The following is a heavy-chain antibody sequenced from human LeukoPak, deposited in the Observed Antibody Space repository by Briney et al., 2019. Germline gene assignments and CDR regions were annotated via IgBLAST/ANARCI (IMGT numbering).Heavy chain of an antibody. CDR1: GGSFSGYY. D-gene: IGHD3-16*01. CDR2: INHTGST. V-gene: IGHV4-34*01. Sequence: PSETLSLTCAVYGGSFSGYYWSWIRQPPGKGLEWIGEINHTGSTYYNPSLKSRVTISIDTSKNQFSLKLSSVTAPDTAVYYCARDADYDYVWGSYKQLDYWGQGTLVTVSS. J-gene: IGHJ4*02. CDR3: ARDADYDYVWGSYKQLDY.